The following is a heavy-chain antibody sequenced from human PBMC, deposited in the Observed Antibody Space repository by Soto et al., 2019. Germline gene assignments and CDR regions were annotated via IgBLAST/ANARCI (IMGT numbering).Heavy chain of an antibody. J-gene: IGHJ4*02. CDR3: ASGYYDILTGRDTKYYFDY. V-gene: IGHV5-51*01. CDR1: GNSFNNW. Sequence: GESLKISCKGLGNSFNNWIGWVRQMPGKGLEWAGIIYPGDSDTRYSPSFQGQVTISADKSISTASLNLSSVTAADTAVYYCASGYYDILTGRDTKYYFDYRGQGALVTVSS. CDR2: IYPGDSDT. D-gene: IGHD3-9*01.